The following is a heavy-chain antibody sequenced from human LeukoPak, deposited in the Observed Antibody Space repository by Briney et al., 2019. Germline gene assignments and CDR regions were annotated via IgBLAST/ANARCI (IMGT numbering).Heavy chain of an antibody. CDR1: GGSISSFY. V-gene: IGHV4-59*08. J-gene: IGHJ4*02. Sequence: SETLSLTCAVSGGSISSFYWSWIRQPPGRGLEWIGYVFYTGDTNSNPSLKSRVTMSLDTSKNQLSLGLTSVTAADTAVYYCARHPFATPFDHWSRGTLVTVSS. CDR3: ARHPFATPFDH. CDR2: VFYTGDT. D-gene: IGHD2-15*01.